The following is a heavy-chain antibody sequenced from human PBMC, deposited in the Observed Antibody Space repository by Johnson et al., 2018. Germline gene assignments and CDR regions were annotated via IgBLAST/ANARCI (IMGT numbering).Heavy chain of an antibody. D-gene: IGHD3-22*01. CDR2: ISWNSGSI. V-gene: IGHV3-9*01. Sequence: VQLVESGGGLVQPGRSLRLSCAASGFTFDDYAMHWVRQAPGKGLEWVSGISWNSGSIGYADSVKGRFTISRDNARNYLYLQMNSLRAGDTALYYCPRFEGNWYESSGYPFDALCIWGQGTTVTVSS. J-gene: IGHJ3*02. CDR1: GFTFDDYA. CDR3: PRFEGNWYESSGYPFDALCI.